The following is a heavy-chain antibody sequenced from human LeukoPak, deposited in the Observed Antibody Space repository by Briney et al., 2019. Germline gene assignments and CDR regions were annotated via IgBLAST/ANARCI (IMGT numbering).Heavy chain of an antibody. CDR2: INHSGST. CDR1: GGSFSGYY. CDR3: ARENYDYVWGSYRSLQWFDP. D-gene: IGHD3-16*02. J-gene: IGHJ5*02. V-gene: IGHV4-34*01. Sequence: SETLSLTCAVYGGSFSGYYWSWIRQPPGKGLEWIGEINHSGSTNYNPSLKSRVTISVDTSKNQFSLKLSSVTAADTAVYYCARENYDYVWGSYRSLQWFDPWGQGTLVTVSS.